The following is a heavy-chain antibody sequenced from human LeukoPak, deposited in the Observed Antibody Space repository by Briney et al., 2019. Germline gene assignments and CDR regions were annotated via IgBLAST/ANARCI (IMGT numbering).Heavy chain of an antibody. CDR1: GGSISSYY. CDR2: IYYSGST. J-gene: IGHJ4*02. CDR3: AKVNWCSASCADA. V-gene: IGHV4-59*01. Sequence: SETLSLTCTVSGGSISSYYWSWIWQPPGKGLEWIGYIYYSGSTNYNPSLKSRVTISVDTSKNQFSLKLSSVTAADTAVYYCAKVNWCSASCADAWGQGTLVTVSS. D-gene: IGHD2-2*01.